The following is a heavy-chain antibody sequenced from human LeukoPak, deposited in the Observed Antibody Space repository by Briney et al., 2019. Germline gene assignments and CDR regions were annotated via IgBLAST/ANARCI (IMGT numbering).Heavy chain of an antibody. V-gene: IGHV4-39*01. CDR3: ARRAYSSGWYGPIDY. J-gene: IGHJ4*02. Sequence: SETLSLTCTVSGGSISSSSYYWGWIRQPPGKGLEWIGSIYYSGSTDYNPSLKSRVTISVDTSKNQFSLRLSSVTAADTAVYYCARRAYSSGWYGPIDYWGQGTLVTVSS. CDR1: GGSISSSSYY. CDR2: IYYSGST. D-gene: IGHD6-19*01.